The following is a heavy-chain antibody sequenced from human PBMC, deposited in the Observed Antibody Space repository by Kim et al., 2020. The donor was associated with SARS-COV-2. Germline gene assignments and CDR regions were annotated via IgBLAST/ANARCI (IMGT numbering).Heavy chain of an antibody. Sequence: NPSLKSRVTISVDTSKNQFSLELSSVTAADTAVYYCARGRVAARRYDYWGQGTLVTVSS. D-gene: IGHD6-6*01. CDR3: ARGRVAARRYDY. J-gene: IGHJ4*02. V-gene: IGHV4-34*01.